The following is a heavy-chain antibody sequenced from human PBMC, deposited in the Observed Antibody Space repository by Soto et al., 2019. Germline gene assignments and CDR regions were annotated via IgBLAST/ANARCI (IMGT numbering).Heavy chain of an antibody. V-gene: IGHV1-18*01. Sequence: QVQLVQSGAEVKKPGASVKVSCKASGYTFSSYGISWVRQAPGQGLEWMGWISAYNGNTNYAQKLQGRVTMTTDTSTSTAYMELRSLRSDDTAVYYCARVNGCCSSPRCFVVRSYTMDVWGQGTTVTVSS. CDR3: ARVNGCCSSPRCFVVRSYTMDV. D-gene: IGHD2-2*01. CDR1: GYTFSSYG. CDR2: ISAYNGNT. J-gene: IGHJ6*02.